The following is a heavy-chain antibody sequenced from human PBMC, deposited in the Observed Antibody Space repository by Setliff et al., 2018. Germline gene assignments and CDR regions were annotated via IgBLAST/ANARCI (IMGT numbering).Heavy chain of an antibody. Sequence: SETLSLTCTVSGGSISSSSYYWGWTRQPPGKGLEWIGIIYYSGSTYYNPSLKSRVTISVDTSKNQFSLKLSSVTAADTAVYYCARQQQLVIGSTAYYYYGMDVWGQGTTVTVSS. V-gene: IGHV4-39*07. CDR1: GGSISSSSYY. CDR2: IYYSGST. D-gene: IGHD6-13*01. CDR3: ARQQQLVIGSTAYYYYGMDV. J-gene: IGHJ6*02.